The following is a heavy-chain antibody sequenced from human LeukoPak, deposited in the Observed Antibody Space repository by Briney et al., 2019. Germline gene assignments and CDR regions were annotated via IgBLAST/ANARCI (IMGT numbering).Heavy chain of an antibody. J-gene: IGHJ5*02. CDR3: ARGMVAATRRFDP. V-gene: IGHV7-4-1*02. CDR2: INTNTGNP. CDR1: GGTFSSYA. D-gene: IGHD2-15*01. Sequence: ASVKVSCKASGGTFSSYAISWVRQAPGQGLEWMGWINTNTGNPTYAQGFTGRFVFSLDTSVSTAYLQISSLKAEDTAVYYCARGMVAATRRFDPWGQGTLVTVSS.